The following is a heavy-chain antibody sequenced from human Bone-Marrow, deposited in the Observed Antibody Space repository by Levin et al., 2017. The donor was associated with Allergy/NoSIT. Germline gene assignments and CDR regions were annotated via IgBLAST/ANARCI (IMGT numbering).Heavy chain of an antibody. J-gene: IGHJ4*02. CDR3: ARVGGYSYGSRHDY. V-gene: IGHV4-34*01. CDR1: GGSFSGSY. CDR2: INHSGST. Sequence: SQTLSLTCAVYGGSFSGSYWSWIRQPPGKGLEWIGEINHSGSTNYNPSLKSRVTISVDTSKNQFSLKLSSVTAADTAVYYCARVGGYSYGSRHDYWGQGTLVTVSS. D-gene: IGHD5-18*01.